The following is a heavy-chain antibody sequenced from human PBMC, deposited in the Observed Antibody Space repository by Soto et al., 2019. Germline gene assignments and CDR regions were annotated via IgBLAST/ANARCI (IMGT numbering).Heavy chain of an antibody. CDR1: GGSISSSSYY. CDR2: IYYSGST. Sequence: SETLSLTCTVSGGSISSSSYYWGWIRQPPGKGLEWIGSIYYSGSTYYNPSLKSRVTISVDTSKNQFSLKLSSVTAADTAVYYCARNVAAAGIFFGVWFDPWGQGTLVTVSS. J-gene: IGHJ5*02. V-gene: IGHV4-39*01. D-gene: IGHD6-13*01. CDR3: ARNVAAAGIFFGVWFDP.